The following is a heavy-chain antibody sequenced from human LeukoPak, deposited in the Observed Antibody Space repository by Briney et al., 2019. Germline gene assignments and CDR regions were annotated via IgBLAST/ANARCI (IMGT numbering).Heavy chain of an antibody. D-gene: IGHD3/OR15-3a*01. CDR2: VSFDGDNK. Sequence: QTGGSLRLSCAASGNTFSKVWMSWVRQAPGKGLGWVAVVSFDGDNKYYADSVKDRFTISRDNSQNTLYLQLNSLRAEDTAVYYCARDWTLNYWGQGTLVTVSS. V-gene: IGHV3-30-3*01. CDR3: ARDWTLNY. CDR1: GNTFSKVW. J-gene: IGHJ4*02.